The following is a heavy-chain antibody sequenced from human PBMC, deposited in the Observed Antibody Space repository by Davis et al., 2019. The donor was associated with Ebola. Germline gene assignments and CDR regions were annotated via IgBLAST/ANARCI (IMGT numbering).Heavy chain of an antibody. V-gene: IGHV3-30*18. CDR2: ISYDGGNR. Sequence: SCAASGFTFSRYGMHWVRQAPGKGLEWVALISYDGGNRYFADSVKGRFTISRDNSKNTLYLQMNGLRVEDTAIYYCAKDTSNIWFDIWGQGTNVSVSS. D-gene: IGHD1-26*01. J-gene: IGHJ3*02. CDR1: GFTFSRYG. CDR3: AKDTSNIWFDI.